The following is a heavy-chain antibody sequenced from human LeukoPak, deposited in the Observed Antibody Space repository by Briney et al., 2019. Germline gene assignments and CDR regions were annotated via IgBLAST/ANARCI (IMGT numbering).Heavy chain of an antibody. V-gene: IGHV3-30-3*01. CDR3: ARDTTNWGFDY. D-gene: IGHD7-27*01. Sequence: GRSLRLSCAASGFTFSSYAMHWVRQAPGKGLEWVAVISYDGSNKYYADSVKGRFTISRDNSKNTLYLQMNSLRAEDTAVYYCARDTTNWGFDYWGQGTLVTVSS. CDR2: ISYDGSNK. J-gene: IGHJ4*02. CDR1: GFTFSSYA.